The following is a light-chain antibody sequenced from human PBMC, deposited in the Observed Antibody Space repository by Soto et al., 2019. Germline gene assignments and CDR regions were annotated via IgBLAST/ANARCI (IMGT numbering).Light chain of an antibody. CDR1: QSVSSN. V-gene: IGKV3-15*01. CDR3: QQYNNWPQT. Sequence: EIVMTQSPATLSVSPGERATLSCRASQSVSSNLAWYQQKPGQAPKILIYGASTRATGITARFSGSGSGTEFTLTISSLQSEDFAVYYCQQYNNWPQTFGQGTKVEIK. CDR2: GAS. J-gene: IGKJ1*01.